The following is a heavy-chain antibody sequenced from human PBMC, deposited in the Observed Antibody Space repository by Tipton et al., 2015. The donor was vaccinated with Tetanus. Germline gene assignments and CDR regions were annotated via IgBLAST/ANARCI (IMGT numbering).Heavy chain of an antibody. D-gene: IGHD3-3*01. CDR3: ARQSRKYYDFWSGDGLSNWFDP. Sequence: TLSLTCAVYAGSFSGYYWTWIRQSPGEGLEWIGEINHSGSTNYNPSLKSRVTMSVDTSRDQSSLKLKSVTAADTAVYYCARQSRKYYDFWSGDGLSNWFDPWGQGTLVTVSS. V-gene: IGHV4-34*01. J-gene: IGHJ5*02. CDR1: AGSFSGYY. CDR2: INHSGST.